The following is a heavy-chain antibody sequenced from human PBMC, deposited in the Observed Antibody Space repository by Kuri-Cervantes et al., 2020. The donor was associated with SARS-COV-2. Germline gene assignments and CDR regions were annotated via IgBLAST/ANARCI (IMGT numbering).Heavy chain of an antibody. J-gene: IGHJ6*02. V-gene: IGHV3-74*01. CDR3: ARDPVTPGYYYYYGMDV. D-gene: IGHD4-23*01. CDR1: GFTFSSYS. Sequence: GESLKISCAASGFTFSSYSMNWVRQAPGKGLVWVSRINSDGSSTSYADSVKGRFTISRDNAKNTLYLQMNSLRAEDTAVYYCARDPVTPGYYYYYGMDVWGQGTTVTVSS. CDR2: INSDGSST.